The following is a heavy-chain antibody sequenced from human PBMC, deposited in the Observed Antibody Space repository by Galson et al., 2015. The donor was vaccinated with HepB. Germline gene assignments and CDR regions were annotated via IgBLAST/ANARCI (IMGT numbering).Heavy chain of an antibody. V-gene: IGHV3-11*01. CDR3: ARGPRGYYFDY. CDR2: IRSFDNTI. CDR1: GFTFSDYF. Sequence: SLRLSCAASGFTFSDYFMSWIRQAPGEGLEWISYIRSFDNTIYYADSVKGRFTISRDNAKNSLYLQMNSLRAEDTAVYYCARGPRGYYFDYWGQGTLVTVSS. J-gene: IGHJ4*02.